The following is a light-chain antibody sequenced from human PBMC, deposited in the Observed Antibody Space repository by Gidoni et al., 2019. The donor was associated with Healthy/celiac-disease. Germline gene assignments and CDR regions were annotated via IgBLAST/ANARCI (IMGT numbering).Light chain of an antibody. CDR2: AAY. V-gene: IGKV1-39*01. CDR1: QSISSY. CDR3: QQSYSTPRT. J-gene: IGKJ1*01. Sequence: DIQMTQSPSSLSASVGDRVTITCRASQSISSYLNWYQQKPGKAPKLLIYAAYSLQSGVPSRFSGSGSGTDFNLTISSLQPEDFANYYCQQSYSTPRTFGQGTKVEIK.